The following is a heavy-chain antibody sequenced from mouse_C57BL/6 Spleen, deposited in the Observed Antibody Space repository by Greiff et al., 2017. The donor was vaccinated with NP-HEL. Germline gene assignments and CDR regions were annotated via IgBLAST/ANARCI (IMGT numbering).Heavy chain of an antibody. D-gene: IGHD3-3*01. CDR1: GYTFTSYT. CDR3: ARGTEGAWFAY. V-gene: IGHV1-4*01. Sequence: QVQLQQPGAELARPGASVKMSCKASGYTFTSYTMHWVKQRPGQGLEWIGYINPSSGYTKYNQKFKDKATLTADKSSSTAYMQLSSLTSEDSAVYYCARGTEGAWFAYWGQGTLVTVSA. J-gene: IGHJ3*01. CDR2: INPSSGYT.